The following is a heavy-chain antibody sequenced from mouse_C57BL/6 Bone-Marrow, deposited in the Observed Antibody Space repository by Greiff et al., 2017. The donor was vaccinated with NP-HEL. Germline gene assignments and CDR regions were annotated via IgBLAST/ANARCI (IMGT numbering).Heavy chain of an antibody. J-gene: IGHJ2*01. CDR3: ARSLLRLDY. D-gene: IGHD1-2*01. CDR1: GYTFTSYW. V-gene: IGHV1-64*01. CDR2: IHPNSGST. Sequence: QVQLKQPGAELVKPGASVKLSCKASGYTFTSYWMPWVKQRPGQGLEWIGMIHPNSGSTNYNEKFKSKATLTVDKSSSTAYMQLSSLTSEDSAVYYCARSLLRLDYWGQGTTLTVSS.